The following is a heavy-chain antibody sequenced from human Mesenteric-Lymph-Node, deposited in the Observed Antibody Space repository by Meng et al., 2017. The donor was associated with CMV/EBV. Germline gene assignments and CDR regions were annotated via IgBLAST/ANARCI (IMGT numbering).Heavy chain of an antibody. Sequence: KATGYTFTSYYRHWVRQAPGQGLEWMGMINPSGSSTIYPQKFQGRVTMTRDTSTSTVYMELSSLRSEDTALYYCARILTGTTFGLSCWGQGTLVTVSS. CDR3: ARILTGTTFGLSC. CDR2: INPSGSST. V-gene: IGHV1-46*01. D-gene: IGHD1-1*01. J-gene: IGHJ4*02. CDR1: GYTFTSYY.